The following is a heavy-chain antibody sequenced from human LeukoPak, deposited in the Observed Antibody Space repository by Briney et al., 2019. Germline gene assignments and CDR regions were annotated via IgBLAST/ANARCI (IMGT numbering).Heavy chain of an antibody. V-gene: IGHV1-18*01. J-gene: IGHJ5*02. D-gene: IGHD2-2*01. CDR1: GYTFTSYG. CDR2: ISAYNGNT. Sequence: ASVKVSCKASGYTFTSYGISWVRQAPGQGLEWMGWISAYNGNTNYAQKLQGRVTMTTDTSTSTAYMELRSVRSDDTAVYYCARNIVVVPAGWFDPWGQGTLVTVSS. CDR3: ARNIVVVPAGWFDP.